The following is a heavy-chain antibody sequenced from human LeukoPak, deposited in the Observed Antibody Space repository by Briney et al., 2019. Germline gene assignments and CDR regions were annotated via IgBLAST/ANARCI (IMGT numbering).Heavy chain of an antibody. D-gene: IGHD4-17*01. CDR1: GFTFSDYY. CDR3: ARAAYGDYYFDY. V-gene: IGHV3-11*01. CDR2: ISSSGSTI. J-gene: IGHJ4*02. Sequence: GGSLRLSCAASGFTFSDYYMHWIRQAPGKGLEWLSYISSSGSTIYYADSVKGRFTISRDNAKNSLYLQMNSLRADDTAIYYCARAAYGDYYFDYWGQGTLVTVSS.